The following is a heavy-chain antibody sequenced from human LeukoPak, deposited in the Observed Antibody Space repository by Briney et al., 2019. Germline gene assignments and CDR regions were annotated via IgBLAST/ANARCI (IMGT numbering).Heavy chain of an antibody. Sequence: GGSLRLSCAASGFTFSSYGMHWVRQAPGKGLEWVAVISYDGSNKYYADSVKGRFTISRDTSNNTLYLQMNSLRAEDTAVYFCAKDRRESGTYNWFDPWGQGTLVTVSS. J-gene: IGHJ5*02. CDR2: ISYDGSNK. CDR3: AKDRRESGTYNWFDP. CDR1: GFTFSSYG. D-gene: IGHD1-7*01. V-gene: IGHV3-30*18.